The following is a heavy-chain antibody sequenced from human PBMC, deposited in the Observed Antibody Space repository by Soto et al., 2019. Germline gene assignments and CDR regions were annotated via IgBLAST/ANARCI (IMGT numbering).Heavy chain of an antibody. CDR1: GYTFTSYA. D-gene: IGHD3-9*01. CDR3: ARDAPYYDILTGYLYYYYYYGMEV. Sequence: GASVKVSCKASGYTFTSYAMNWVRQAPGQGLEWMGWINTNTGNPTYAQGFTGRFVFSLDTSVSTAYLQICSLKAEDTAVYYCARDAPYYDILTGYLYYYYYYGMEVWGQGTTVTVSS. V-gene: IGHV7-4-1*01. CDR2: INTNTGNP. J-gene: IGHJ6*02.